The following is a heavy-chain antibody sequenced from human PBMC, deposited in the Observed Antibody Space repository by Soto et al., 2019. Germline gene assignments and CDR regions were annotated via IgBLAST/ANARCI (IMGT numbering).Heavy chain of an antibody. CDR2: SIPIFGTA. V-gene: IGHV1-69*12. CDR3: ARVGFTMSPTRYYYNMDV. Sequence: QVQLVQSGAEVKKPGSSVKVSCKATGGTFSNYAITWVRQAPGQGLEWMGGSIPIFGTANYAQKFQGRVTITADESTSTAYMELSSLRSEDTAVYYCARVGFTMSPTRYYYNMDVWGQGTTVTVSS. D-gene: IGHD3-22*01. CDR1: GGTFSNYA. J-gene: IGHJ6*01.